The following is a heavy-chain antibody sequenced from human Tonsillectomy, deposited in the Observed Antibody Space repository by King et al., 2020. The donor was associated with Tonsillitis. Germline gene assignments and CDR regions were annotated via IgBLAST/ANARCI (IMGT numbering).Heavy chain of an antibody. V-gene: IGHV3-15*01. D-gene: IGHD1-14*01. CDR1: GFTFSNAW. CDR2: IKNNADGGTI. CDR3: SPTGYFQP. J-gene: IGHJ1*01. Sequence: VQLVESGGGLVKPGGSLRLSCAASGFTFSNAWMSWVRQAPGKGLEWVGRIKNNADGGTIDYAAPVKGRFSISRDDSKNTLYLQMNSLKTEDTAVYFCSPTGYFQPWGQGTLVTVSS.